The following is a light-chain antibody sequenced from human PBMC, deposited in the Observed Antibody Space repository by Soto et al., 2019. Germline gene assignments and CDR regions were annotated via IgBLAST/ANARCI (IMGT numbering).Light chain of an antibody. Sequence: DIQMTQSPSTLSGSVGDRVTITCRASQTISSWLAWYQQKPGKAPKLLIYKASTLKSGVPSRFSGSGSGTDFTLTISSLQPEDFATYYCQHSYNTPRTFGQGTKVDI. J-gene: IGKJ1*01. V-gene: IGKV1-5*03. CDR1: QTISSW. CDR3: QHSYNTPRT. CDR2: KAS.